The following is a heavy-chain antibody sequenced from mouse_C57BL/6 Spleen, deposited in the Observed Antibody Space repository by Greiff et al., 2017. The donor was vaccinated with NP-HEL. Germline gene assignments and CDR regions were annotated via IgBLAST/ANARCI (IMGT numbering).Heavy chain of an antibody. Sequence: QVQLQQPGAELVKPGASVKLSCKASGYTFTSYWMQWVKQRPGQGLEWIGEIDPSDSYTNYNQKFKGKATLTVDTSSSTAYMQLSSLTSEDSAVYYCARYPYYYGSRGDWGQGTTLTVSS. D-gene: IGHD1-1*01. CDR1: GYTFTSYW. V-gene: IGHV1-50*01. J-gene: IGHJ2*01. CDR3: ARYPYYYGSRGD. CDR2: IDPSDSYT.